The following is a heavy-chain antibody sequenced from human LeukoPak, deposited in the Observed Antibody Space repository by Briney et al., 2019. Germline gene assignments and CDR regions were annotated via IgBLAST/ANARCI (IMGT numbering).Heavy chain of an antibody. J-gene: IGHJ6*01. CDR1: GFKFDDYV. D-gene: IGHD1-1*01. V-gene: IGHV3-9*01. CDR3: ASGGAPTC. Sequence: PGRSLRVSCVASGFKFDDYVMYCVRQPPGKGLEWVSAITWNSAFIAYADSVKGRSTVSRDNAHNSLYLHMNSLRPEDTASYYCASGGAPTCWRPGTPVTVSS. CDR2: ITWNSAFI.